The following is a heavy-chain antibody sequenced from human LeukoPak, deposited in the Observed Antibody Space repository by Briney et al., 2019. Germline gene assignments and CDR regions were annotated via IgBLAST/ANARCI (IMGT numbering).Heavy chain of an antibody. CDR2: ISGSGGST. D-gene: IGHD2-15*01. J-gene: IGHJ4*02. V-gene: IGHV3-23*01. Sequence: GGSLRLSCAASGFTFSSYAMSWVRQAPGKGLEWVSAISGSGGSTYYADSVKGRFTISRDNSKNTLYVQMNSLRAEDTAVYYCAKDFRGYCSGGSCFLFDYWGQGTLVTVSS. CDR3: AKDFRGYCSGGSCFLFDY. CDR1: GFTFSSYA.